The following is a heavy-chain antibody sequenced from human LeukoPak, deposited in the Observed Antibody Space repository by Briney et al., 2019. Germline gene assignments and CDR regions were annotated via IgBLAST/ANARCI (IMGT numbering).Heavy chain of an antibody. Sequence: PGGSLRLSCAASGFTFSSYWMSWVRQAPGKGPEWVANIKQDGSEKYYVGSVKGRFTISRDNAKNSLYLQMNNLGAEDTAVYYCATDPASYCTSSTCDFDYWGQGTLVTVSS. CDR3: ATDPASYCTSSTCDFDY. J-gene: IGHJ4*02. V-gene: IGHV3-7*01. CDR1: GFTFSSYW. CDR2: IKQDGSEK. D-gene: IGHD2-8*01.